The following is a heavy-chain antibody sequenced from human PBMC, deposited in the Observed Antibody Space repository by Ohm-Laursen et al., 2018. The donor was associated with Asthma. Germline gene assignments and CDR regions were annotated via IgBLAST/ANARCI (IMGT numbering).Heavy chain of an antibody. D-gene: IGHD2-2*01. CDR3: ATLSWYASQF. CDR2: IKPDGSQT. J-gene: IGHJ4*02. Sequence: GSLRLSCAASGFTFTTFWMHWVRQAPGKGLQWLAFIKPDGSQTYYADSMEGRFSISRDNSKNSLYLQMSSLRGEDTAIYYCATLSWYASQFWGQGTLVTVS. V-gene: IGHV3-7*01. CDR1: GFTFTTFW.